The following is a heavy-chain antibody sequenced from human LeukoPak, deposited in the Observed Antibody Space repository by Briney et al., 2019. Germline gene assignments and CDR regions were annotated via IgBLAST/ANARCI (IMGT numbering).Heavy chain of an antibody. CDR2: IYSSGST. CDR3: ARELGYCSGDSCSFYYYIDV. J-gene: IGHJ6*03. D-gene: IGHD2-15*01. V-gene: IGHV4-39*07. CDR1: GGSISSSSYY. Sequence: KPSETLSLTCTVSGGSISSSSYYWGWIRQPPGKGLEWIGSIYSSGSTNYNPSLKSRVTMSVNTSKNHFSLKLSSVTAADAAVYYCARELGYCSGDSCSFYYYIDVWGKGTTVTISS.